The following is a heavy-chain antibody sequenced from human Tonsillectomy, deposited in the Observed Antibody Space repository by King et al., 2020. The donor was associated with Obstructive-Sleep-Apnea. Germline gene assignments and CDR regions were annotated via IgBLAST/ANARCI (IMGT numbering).Heavy chain of an antibody. CDR2: IKSKTEGVTA. Sequence: VQLVESGGGLAKTGESLRLSCVASGFTFGSAWMSWVRQAPGKGLEWVGRIKSKTEGVTADYAAPVKGRFTISRDDSKNTVYLQMNSLQIEDTALYFCTRGPTGWYFDYWGQGTLVSVSS. J-gene: IGHJ4*02. CDR3: TRGPTGWYFDY. CDR1: GFTFGSAW. V-gene: IGHV3-15*01. D-gene: IGHD6-19*01.